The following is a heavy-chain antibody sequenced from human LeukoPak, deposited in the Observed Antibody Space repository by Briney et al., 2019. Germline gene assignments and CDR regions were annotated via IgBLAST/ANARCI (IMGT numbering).Heavy chain of an antibody. D-gene: IGHD2-2*01. CDR3: ARGYLESMDV. CDR1: GFTFSSYA. CDR2: ISSNGGST. J-gene: IGHJ6*02. V-gene: IGHV3-64*01. Sequence: PGGSLRLSCEASGFTFSSYAMHWVRQAPGNGLEYVSAISSNGGSTYYANSVKGRFTISRDNSKNTLYLQMGSLRAEDMAVYYCARGYLESMDVWGQGTTVTVSS.